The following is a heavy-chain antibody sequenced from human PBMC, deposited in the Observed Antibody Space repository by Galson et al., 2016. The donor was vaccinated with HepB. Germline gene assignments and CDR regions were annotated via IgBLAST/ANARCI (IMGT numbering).Heavy chain of an antibody. J-gene: IGHJ6*03. CDR1: GFTFSSHA. Sequence: SLRLSCAASGFTFSSHAMHWVRQAPGQGLEYVSSISNNGGSTYYANSVRGRFTITRDNSKNTPYLQMGSLRAEDMGVYYCARDPSHYDFWSGYYGSYYMDVWGKGTTVTVSS. CDR2: ISNNGGST. CDR3: ARDPSHYDFWSGYYGSYYMDV. V-gene: IGHV3-64*01. D-gene: IGHD3-3*01.